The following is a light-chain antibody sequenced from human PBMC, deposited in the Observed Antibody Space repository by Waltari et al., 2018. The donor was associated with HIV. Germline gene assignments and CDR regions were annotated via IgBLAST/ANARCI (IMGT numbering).Light chain of an antibody. J-gene: IGKJ1*01. V-gene: IGKV3-15*01. CDR2: GTS. CDR1: QTIRSN. CDR3: LQYNNWPPWT. Sequence: EIVMTQSPATLSVSPGERAPLPCRASQTIRSNLAWYQQKPGQAPRLLIYGTSTRATGIPARFSGLGSGTEFTLTISSLQSEDFAVYYCLQYNNWPPWTFGQGTKVEIK.